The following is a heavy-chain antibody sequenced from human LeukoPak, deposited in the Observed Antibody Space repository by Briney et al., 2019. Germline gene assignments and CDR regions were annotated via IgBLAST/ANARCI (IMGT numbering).Heavy chain of an antibody. CDR2: MNPNSGNT. CDR3: TRGDSSGYIWIN. J-gene: IGHJ4*02. CDR1: GYTFTSYD. D-gene: IGHD3-22*01. Sequence: ASVKVSCKASGYTFTSYDINWVRQATGQGLEWMGWMNPNSGNTGYAQKFQGRVTMTRNTSISTAYMELSSLRSEDTAVYYCTRGDSSGYIWINWGQGTLVTVSS. V-gene: IGHV1-8*01.